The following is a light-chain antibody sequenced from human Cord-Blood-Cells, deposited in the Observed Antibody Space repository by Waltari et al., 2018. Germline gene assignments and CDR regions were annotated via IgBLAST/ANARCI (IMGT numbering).Light chain of an antibody. Sequence: QSALTQPPSAYGSPGQSVTISCTGTSRDVGGYNYVSWYQQHPGKAPQLMIYWVSKRPSGVPDRCSGSKSGNTASRTVSGLQAEDEADYYCSSYAGSNNLVFGGGTKLTVL. V-gene: IGLV2-8*01. J-gene: IGLJ3*02. CDR2: WVS. CDR3: SSYAGSNNLV. CDR1: SRDVGGYNY.